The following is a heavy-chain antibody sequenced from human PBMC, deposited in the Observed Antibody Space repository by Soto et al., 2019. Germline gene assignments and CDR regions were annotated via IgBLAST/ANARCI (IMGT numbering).Heavy chain of an antibody. V-gene: IGHV4-39*01. J-gene: IGHJ4*02. D-gene: IGHD2-15*01. CDR2: IDYNGVT. CDR1: GGSISSGGYY. CDR3: GKVLVGATGHTDSDS. Sequence: SETLSLTCTVSGGSISSGGYYWGWIRQPPGRGLEWIGNIDYNGVTYSNPSLKSRVTISRDTSKNQFSLKLTSVTAADTALYYCGKVLVGATGHTDSDSWGPGTLVTVSS.